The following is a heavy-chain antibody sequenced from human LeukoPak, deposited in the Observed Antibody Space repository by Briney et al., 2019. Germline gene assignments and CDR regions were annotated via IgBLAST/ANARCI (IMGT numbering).Heavy chain of an antibody. J-gene: IGHJ4*02. CDR2: IYYSGST. CDR1: GGSISSYY. Sequence: SETLSLTCTVSGGSISSYYWSWIRQPPGKGLEWIGYIYYSGSTNYNPSLKSRVTISVDTSKNQFSLKLSSVTAADTAVYYCARDSTDSYGLRYWGQGTLVTVSS. D-gene: IGHD5-18*01. CDR3: ARDSTDSYGLRY. V-gene: IGHV4-59*01.